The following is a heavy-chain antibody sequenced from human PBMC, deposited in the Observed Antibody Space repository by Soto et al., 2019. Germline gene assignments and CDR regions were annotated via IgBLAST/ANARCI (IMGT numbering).Heavy chain of an antibody. V-gene: IGHV3-7*04. CDR3: AKGGRQWLVTSDFNY. CDR2: IKEDGTQT. D-gene: IGHD6-19*01. Sequence: GGSLRLSCVVSGFSLSGFWMSWVRQAPGKGLEWVANIKEDGTQTYYVDSVKGRFTISRDNAKNSLFLQMNSLRVEDTAVYYCAKGGRQWLVTSDFNYWGQGALVTVSS. CDR1: GFSLSGFW. J-gene: IGHJ4*02.